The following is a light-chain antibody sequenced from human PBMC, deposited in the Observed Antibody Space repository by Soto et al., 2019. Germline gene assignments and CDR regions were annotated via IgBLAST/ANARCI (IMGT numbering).Light chain of an antibody. CDR1: QTISDY. J-gene: IGKJ1*01. CDR3: QQSYSSPRT. Sequence: IQITLHPYSLSASIGDRVTITCRASQTISDYLNWYQQKPGKAPKLLIYAASSLQSGVPSRFSGRGSGTDFTLTISSLQPEDFATYYCQQSYSSPRTFGQGTKVDIK. V-gene: IGKV1-39*01. CDR2: AAS.